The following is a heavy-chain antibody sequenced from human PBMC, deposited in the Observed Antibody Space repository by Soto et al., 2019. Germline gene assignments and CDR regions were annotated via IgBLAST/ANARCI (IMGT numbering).Heavy chain of an antibody. J-gene: IGHJ5*02. CDR1: CGSISSGGYY. V-gene: IGHV4-31*03. CDR3: ARDLSSKRWFDP. CDR2: IYYSGST. Sequence: SETLSLTCTVSCGSISSGGYYWSWIRQHPGKGLEWIGYIYYSGSTYYNPSLKSRVTISVDTSKNQFSLKLSSVTAADTAVYYCARDLSSKRWFDPWGQGTLVTVSS.